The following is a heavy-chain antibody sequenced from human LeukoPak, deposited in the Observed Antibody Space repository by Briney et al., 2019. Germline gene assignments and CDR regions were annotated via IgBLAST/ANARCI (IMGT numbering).Heavy chain of an antibody. CDR3: AREGYYYDSSGYYASYYYYYMDV. J-gene: IGHJ6*03. CDR1: GYTFTSYV. CDR2: MNPNSGNT. V-gene: IGHV1-8*01. D-gene: IGHD3-22*01. Sequence: ASVKVSCKASGYTFTSYVINWARQATGQGLEWMGWMNPNSGNTGYAQKFQGRVTMTRNTSISTAYMELSSLRSEDTAVYYCAREGYYYDSSGYYASYYYYYMDVWGKGTTVTVSS.